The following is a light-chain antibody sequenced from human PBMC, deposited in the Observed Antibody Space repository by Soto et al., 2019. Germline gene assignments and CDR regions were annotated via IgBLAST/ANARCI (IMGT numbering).Light chain of an antibody. J-gene: IGKJ5*01. CDR3: QQYNSWPIT. CDR2: GAS. CDR1: QSISTK. V-gene: IGKV3-15*01. Sequence: EIVMTQSPATLSVSPGERATLSCGASQSISTKLAWYQQKPGQPPRLLIYGASTRAAGVPGRFSGSGSGTVFTLTVSSLQSEDFALYYCQQYNSWPITFGQGTRLEIK.